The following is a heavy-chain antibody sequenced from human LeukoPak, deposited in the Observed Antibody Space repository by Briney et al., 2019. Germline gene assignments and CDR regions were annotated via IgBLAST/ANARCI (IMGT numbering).Heavy chain of an antibody. J-gene: IGHJ4*02. CDR2: IYYSGST. CDR3: ARDHKGSSWYGGFDY. D-gene: IGHD6-13*01. V-gene: IGHV4-59*01. CDR1: GGSISSYY. Sequence: SETLSLTCTVSGGSISSYYWSWIRQPPGKGLEWIGYIYYSGSTNYNPSLKSRVTISVDTSKNQFSLKLSSVTAADTAVYYCARDHKGSSWYGGFDYWGQGTLVTVSS.